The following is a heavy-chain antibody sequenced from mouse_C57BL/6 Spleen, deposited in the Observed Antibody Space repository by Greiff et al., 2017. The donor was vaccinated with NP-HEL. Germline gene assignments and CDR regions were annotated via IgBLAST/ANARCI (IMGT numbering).Heavy chain of an antibody. CDR3: ARGYYGSSLAY. J-gene: IGHJ3*01. CDR1: GFTFSDYG. V-gene: IGHV5-17*01. CDR2: ISSGSSTI. Sequence: EVMLVESGGGLVKPGGSLKLSCAASGFTFSDYGMHWVRQAPEKGLEWVAYISSGSSTIYYADPVTGRFTISRDNAKNTLFLQMASLRSEDTAIYYCARGYYGSSLAYWGQGTLVTVSA. D-gene: IGHD1-1*01.